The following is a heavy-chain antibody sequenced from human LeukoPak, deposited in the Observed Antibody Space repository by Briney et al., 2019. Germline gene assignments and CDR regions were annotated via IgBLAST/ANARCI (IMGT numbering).Heavy chain of an antibody. D-gene: IGHD6-19*01. CDR2: INSDGSTT. J-gene: IGHJ4*02. Sequence: GGSLRLSCAASGFTFTSYWMHWVRQAPGKGLVWVSLINSDGSTTKYADSVKGRFTMSRDNAKNTLYLEMNSLRGEDTAVYYCATGGSSGWYHFEYWGQGTLVSVSS. CDR1: GFTFTSYW. V-gene: IGHV3-74*03. CDR3: ATGGSSGWYHFEY.